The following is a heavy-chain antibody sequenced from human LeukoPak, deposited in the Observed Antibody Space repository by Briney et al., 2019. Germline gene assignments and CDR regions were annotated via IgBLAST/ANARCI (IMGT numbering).Heavy chain of an antibody. CDR1: GGSISSYY. J-gene: IGHJ6*03. Sequence: SETLSLTCTVSGGSISSYYWSWLRQPPGKGLEGSGYIYYSGSTNYNPSLKSRVTISVDTSKNQFSLKLSSVTAADTAVYYCARGDGSGSYYYYYYMDVWGKGTTVTISS. V-gene: IGHV4-59*01. CDR2: IYYSGST. CDR3: ARGDGSGSYYYYYYMDV. D-gene: IGHD3-10*01.